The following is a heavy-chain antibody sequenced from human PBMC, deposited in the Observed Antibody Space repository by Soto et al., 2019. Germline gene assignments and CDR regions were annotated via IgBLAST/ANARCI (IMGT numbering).Heavy chain of an antibody. CDR2: INWNSARI. CDR1: GLTFDNYT. CDR3: ATQDY. Sequence: EVQLVESGGGLVQPGRSLRLSCAASGLTFDNYTMHWVRQAPGKGLEWVSGINWNSARIGYADSVKGRFTISRDNAKNSLYLQMNSLRPEDTALYYCATQDYWGQGTLVTVSS. J-gene: IGHJ4*02. V-gene: IGHV3-9*01.